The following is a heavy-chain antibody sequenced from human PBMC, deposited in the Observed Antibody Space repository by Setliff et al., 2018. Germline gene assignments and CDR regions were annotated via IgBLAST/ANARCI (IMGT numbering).Heavy chain of an antibody. Sequence: SETLSLTCAVYGGSFSGYYWTWIRQPPGKGLEWIGEINHSGSTNYNPSLKSRVTISVDTSKNQFSLKLSSVTAADTAVYYCARVGEFYYDRSGYYGDSTNWFDPWGQGTLVTVSS. CDR3: ARVGEFYYDRSGYYGDSTNWFDP. CDR1: GGSFSGYY. V-gene: IGHV4-34*01. D-gene: IGHD3-22*01. J-gene: IGHJ5*02. CDR2: INHSGST.